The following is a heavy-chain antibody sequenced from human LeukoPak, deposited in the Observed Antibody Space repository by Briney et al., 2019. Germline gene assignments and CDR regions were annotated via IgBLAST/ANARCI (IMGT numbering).Heavy chain of an antibody. CDR2: INQDGSQN. D-gene: IGHD5-12*01. CDR3: ATVRAINAFDI. V-gene: IGHV3-7*01. Sequence: GGSLRLSCAASGVTSSNSRMIWVRQAPGKGLKWVDYINQDGSQNHYLDSVKGRFTISRNNAKASLYLEMNCLRAEDTAVYYCATVRAINAFDIWGQGTMVTVSS. CDR1: GVTSSNSR. J-gene: IGHJ3*02.